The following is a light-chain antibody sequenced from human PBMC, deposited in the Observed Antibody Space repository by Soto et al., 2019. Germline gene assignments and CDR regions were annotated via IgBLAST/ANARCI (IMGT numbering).Light chain of an antibody. V-gene: IGKV3-15*01. CDR3: QQYNNWPRT. Sequence: EIVMTQSPATLSVSPGERATLSGRASQSVSSNLDWYQQKPGQAPRLLIYGASTRATGIPARFSGSWSGTEFTLTISSLQSEDFAVYYCQQYNNWPRTFGQGTKVEIK. CDR1: QSVSSN. CDR2: GAS. J-gene: IGKJ1*01.